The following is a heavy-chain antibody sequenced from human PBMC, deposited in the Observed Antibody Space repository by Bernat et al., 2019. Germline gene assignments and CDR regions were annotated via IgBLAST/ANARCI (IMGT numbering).Heavy chain of an antibody. V-gene: IGHV3-30-3*01. J-gene: IGHJ4*02. Sequence: QVQLVESGGGVVQPGRSLRLSCAASGFTFSSYAMHWVRQAPGKGLEWVAVISYDGSNKYYVDSVKGRFTISRDNSKNTLYLQMNSLRAEDTAVYYCASDAGWYIAAAPQTYFDYWGQGTLVTVSS. CDR1: GFTFSSYA. D-gene: IGHD6-13*01. CDR2: ISYDGSNK. CDR3: ASDAGWYIAAAPQTYFDY.